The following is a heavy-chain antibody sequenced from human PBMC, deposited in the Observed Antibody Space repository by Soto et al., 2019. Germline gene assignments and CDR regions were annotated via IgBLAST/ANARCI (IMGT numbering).Heavy chain of an antibody. J-gene: IGHJ6*02. CDR2: ISSSSSTI. CDR3: ARDIVATTYYYGMDV. Sequence: PGGSLRLSCAASGFTFSSYSMNWVRQAPGKGLEWVSYISSSSSTIYYADSVKGRFTISRDNAKNSPYLQMNSLRDEDTAVYYCARDIVATTYYYGMDVWGQGTTVTVSS. D-gene: IGHD5-12*01. CDR1: GFTFSSYS. V-gene: IGHV3-48*02.